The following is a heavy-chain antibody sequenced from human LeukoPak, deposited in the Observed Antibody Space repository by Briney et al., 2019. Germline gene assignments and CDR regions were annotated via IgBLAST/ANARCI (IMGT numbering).Heavy chain of an antibody. CDR1: GFTVSSNY. D-gene: IGHD2-2*01. Sequence: PGGSLRLSCAASGFTVSSNYMSWVRQAPGKGLEWVSVIYSGGSTYYADSVKGRFTISRDNSKNTLYLQMDSLRAEDTAVYYCARDLSYASDYWGQGTLVTVSS. CDR2: IYSGGST. CDR3: ARDLSYASDY. J-gene: IGHJ4*02. V-gene: IGHV3-66*01.